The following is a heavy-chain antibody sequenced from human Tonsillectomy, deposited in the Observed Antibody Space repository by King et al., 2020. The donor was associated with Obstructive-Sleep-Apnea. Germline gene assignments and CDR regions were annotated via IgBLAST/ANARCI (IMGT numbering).Heavy chain of an antibody. D-gene: IGHD2-2*01. V-gene: IGHV4-39*07. Sequence: QLQESGPGLVKPSETLSLTCTVSGGSISSSSYYWGWIRQPPGKGLEWIGSIYYSGSTYYNPSLKSRVTISVDTSKNQFSLKLSSLTAADTAVYYCARGTVVVPAAIRAYFQHWGQGTLVTVSS. CDR1: GGSISSSSYY. CDR2: IYYSGST. J-gene: IGHJ1*01. CDR3: ARGTVVVPAAIRAYFQH.